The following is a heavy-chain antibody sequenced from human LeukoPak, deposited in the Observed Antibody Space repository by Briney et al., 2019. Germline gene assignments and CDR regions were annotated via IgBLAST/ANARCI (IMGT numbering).Heavy chain of an antibody. Sequence: SETLSLTCTVSGGSISSSSYYWGWIRQPPGKGLEWIGYIYYSGSTNYNSSLKSRVTISVDTSKNQFSLKLSSVTAADAAVYYCASLGWFGELNSDAFDIWGQGTMVTVSS. V-gene: IGHV4-61*05. CDR3: ASLGWFGELNSDAFDI. CDR2: IYYSGST. J-gene: IGHJ3*02. D-gene: IGHD3-10*01. CDR1: GGSISSSSYY.